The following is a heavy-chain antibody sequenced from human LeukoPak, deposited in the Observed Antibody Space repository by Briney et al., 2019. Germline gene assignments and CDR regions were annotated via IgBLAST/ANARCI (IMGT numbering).Heavy chain of an antibody. CDR1: GDSITNYF. CDR2: IYYTGNT. J-gene: IGHJ4*02. CDR3: ARGRVAYSAYYFDY. V-gene: IGHV4-59*01. D-gene: IGHD2-15*01. Sequence: PSETLSLTCTLSGDSITNYFWSWIRQPPGKGLEWIGYIYYTGNTNYKPSLKSRVTISVDTSTNQFSLRLRSVTAADTAVYYCARGRVAYSAYYFDYWGRGTLVTVSS.